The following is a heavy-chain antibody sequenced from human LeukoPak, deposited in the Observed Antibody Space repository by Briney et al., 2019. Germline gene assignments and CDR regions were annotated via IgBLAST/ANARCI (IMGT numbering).Heavy chain of an antibody. CDR2: IYTSGST. CDR1: GGSISSGSYY. CDR3: ARDSTMTDGMDV. D-gene: IGHD2-2*01. V-gene: IGHV4-61*02. J-gene: IGHJ6*04. Sequence: SETLSLTCTVSGGSISSGSYYWSWIRQPAGKGLEWIGRIYTSGSTNYNPSLKSRVTISVDTSKNQFSLKLSSVTAADTAVYYCARDSTMTDGMDVWGKGTTVTVSS.